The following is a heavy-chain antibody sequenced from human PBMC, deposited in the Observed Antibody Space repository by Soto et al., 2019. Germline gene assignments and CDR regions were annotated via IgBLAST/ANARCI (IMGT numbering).Heavy chain of an antibody. D-gene: IGHD5-12*01. V-gene: IGHV1-46*03. Sequence: QVQLVQSGAEVKKPGASVKISCKASGYTFTSHYMHWVRQAPGQGLEWVGMINPTAGGASYEQKFQDRVTMTRDTATGPVYLELSSLRSEDTAVYFCARGSAYDREPFDYWGQGHLVTVS. J-gene: IGHJ4*02. CDR3: ARGSAYDREPFDY. CDR2: INPTAGGA. CDR1: GYTFTSHY.